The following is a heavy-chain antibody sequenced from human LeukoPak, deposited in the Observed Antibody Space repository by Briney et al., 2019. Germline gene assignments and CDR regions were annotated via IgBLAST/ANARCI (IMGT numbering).Heavy chain of an antibody. CDR1: GGSISSGSYY. CDR3: ARNMNAFDI. J-gene: IGHJ3*02. V-gene: IGHV4-61*02. Sequence: PSQTLSLTCTVSGGSISSGSYYWSWIRQPAGKGLEWIGRIYTSGSTNYNPSLKSRVTISVDTSKNQFSLKLSSVTAADTAVYYCARNMNAFDIWAKGQWSPSPQ. CDR2: IYTSGST.